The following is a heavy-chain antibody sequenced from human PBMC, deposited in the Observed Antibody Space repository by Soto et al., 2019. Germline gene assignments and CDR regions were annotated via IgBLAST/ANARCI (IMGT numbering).Heavy chain of an antibody. D-gene: IGHD4-4*01. CDR3: ALVVMTTVHASYYCGMDV. J-gene: IGHJ6*02. V-gene: IGHV1-69*18. CDR1: GGTFSSYA. Sequence: QVQLVQSGAEVKKPGSSVTVSCKASGGTFSSYAISWVRQAPGQGLEWMGRIIPFIDTANNAQKYQGGGTITADESTSTAYMELTNRSSEDTAVYYCALVVMTTVHASYYCGMDVWGQGTTVTVSS. CDR2: IIPFIDTA.